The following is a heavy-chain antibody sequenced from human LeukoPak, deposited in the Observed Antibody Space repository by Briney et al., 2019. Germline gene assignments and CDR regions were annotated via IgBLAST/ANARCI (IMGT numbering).Heavy chain of an antibody. D-gene: IGHD1-26*01. Sequence: PGGSLRLSCAASGFTFSSYWMHWVRQAPGKGLVWVSRINTDGSSTSYADSVKGRFTISRDNAKNTLYLQMNSLRAEDTAVYYCARVASDGIVGASCFDYWGQGTLVTVSS. V-gene: IGHV3-74*01. J-gene: IGHJ4*02. CDR2: INTDGSST. CDR1: GFTFSSYW. CDR3: ARVASDGIVGASCFDY.